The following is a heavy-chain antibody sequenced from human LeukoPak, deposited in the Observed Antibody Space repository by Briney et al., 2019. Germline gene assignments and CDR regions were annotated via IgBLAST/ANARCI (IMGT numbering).Heavy chain of an antibody. V-gene: IGHV3-53*01. CDR2: IYSGGST. D-gene: IGHD1-26*01. CDR1: GFTFSSNY. Sequence: GGSLRLSCAASGFTFSSNYMSWVRQAPGKGLEWVSVIYSGGSTYYADSVKGRFTISRDNSKNTLYLQMNSLRAEDTAVYYCAKDRVRFIVGATFAFDIWGQGTMVTVS. CDR3: AKDRVRFIVGATFAFDI. J-gene: IGHJ3*02.